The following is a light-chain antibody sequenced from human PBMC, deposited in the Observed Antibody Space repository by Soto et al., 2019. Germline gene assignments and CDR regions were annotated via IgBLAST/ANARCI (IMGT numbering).Light chain of an antibody. CDR2: DVT. CDR3: SSFTDGNPLV. Sequence: QSALTQSPSASGSPGQSVTISCTGTSSDIGGYNSVSWYQQHPGKAPKVMIYDVTKRPSWVPDRFSGSKSGNTASLTVSALQDEEEADDYCSSFTDGNPLVFGTGTKLTVL. J-gene: IGLJ1*01. V-gene: IGLV2-8*01. CDR1: SSDIGGYNS.